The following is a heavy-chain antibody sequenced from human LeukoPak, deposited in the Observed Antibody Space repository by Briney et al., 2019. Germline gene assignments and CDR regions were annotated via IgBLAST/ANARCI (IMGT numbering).Heavy chain of an antibody. D-gene: IGHD2-15*01. CDR1: GFTFSNYA. Sequence: GGSLRLSCAASGFTFSNYAMSWVRQAPGKGLEWISLISDSGAKKDYANSVKGRITISRDNSKNIVYLQLNSLRAEDTAVYYCAKDGGYCRGGTCPRAFDSWGQGTLVTVSS. CDR3: AKDGGYCRGGTCPRAFDS. CDR2: ISDSGAKK. J-gene: IGHJ4*02. V-gene: IGHV3-23*01.